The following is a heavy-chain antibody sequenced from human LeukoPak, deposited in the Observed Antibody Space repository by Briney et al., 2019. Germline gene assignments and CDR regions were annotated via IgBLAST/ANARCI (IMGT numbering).Heavy chain of an antibody. CDR3: ARNIPFVRKTVRSNWFDP. Sequence: ASVKVSCKASGYTFTNYDINWVRRAAGQGLEWMGWMNPNSGNTGYAQKFQGRVTMTRDTSISTAYMELSNLRSEDTAVYYCARNIPFVRKTVRSNWFDPWGQGTLVTVSS. CDR1: GYTFTNYD. D-gene: IGHD2-2*02. CDR2: MNPNSGNT. J-gene: IGHJ5*02. V-gene: IGHV1-8*01.